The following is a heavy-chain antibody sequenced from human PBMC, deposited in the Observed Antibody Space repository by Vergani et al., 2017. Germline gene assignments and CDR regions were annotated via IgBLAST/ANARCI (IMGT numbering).Heavy chain of an antibody. CDR3: ARQVPPNYYYYYYMDV. Sequence: QLQLQESGPGLVKPSETLSLTCTVSGGSIRSSSYYWGWIRQPPGKGLEWIGSIYYSGSTYYNPSLKSRVTISVDTSKNQFSLKLSTVTAADTAVYYCARQVPPNYYYYYYMDVWGKGTTVTVSS. J-gene: IGHJ6*03. CDR1: GGSIRSSSYY. V-gene: IGHV4-39*01. CDR2: IYYSGST.